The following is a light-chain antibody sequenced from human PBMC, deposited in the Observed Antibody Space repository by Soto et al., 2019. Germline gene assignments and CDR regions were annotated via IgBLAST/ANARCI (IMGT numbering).Light chain of an antibody. Sequence: EIVLTQSPATLSLSPGERATLSFRASQSVSSNLAWYQQKPGQAPRLLIYGASVRATGVPDRFSGSGSGTDFTLTISRLEPEDFAVYYCQQYGSSPPITFGQGTRLEIK. CDR1: QSVSSN. CDR2: GAS. V-gene: IGKV3-20*01. CDR3: QQYGSSPPIT. J-gene: IGKJ5*01.